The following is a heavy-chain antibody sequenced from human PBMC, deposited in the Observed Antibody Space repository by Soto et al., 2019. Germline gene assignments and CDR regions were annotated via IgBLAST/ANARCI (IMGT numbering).Heavy chain of an antibody. V-gene: IGHV3-30*18. J-gene: IGHJ4*02. CDR3: AKESSSGWLNYFDY. Sequence: QVQLVESGGGVVQPGRSLRLSCAASGFTFSSYGMHWFRQAPGKGLEWVAVISYDGSNKYYADSVKGRFTISRDNSKNTLYLQMNSLRAEDTAVYYCAKESSSGWLNYFDYWGQGTLVTVSS. D-gene: IGHD6-19*01. CDR1: GFTFSSYG. CDR2: ISYDGSNK.